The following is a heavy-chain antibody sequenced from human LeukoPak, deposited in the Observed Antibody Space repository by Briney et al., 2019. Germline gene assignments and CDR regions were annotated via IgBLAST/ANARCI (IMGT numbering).Heavy chain of an antibody. CDR2: IKEDGTE. CDR3: AKYRLVWLPAPVFDY. V-gene: IGHV3-7*01. D-gene: IGHD5-24*01. J-gene: IGHJ4*02. Sequence: GGSLRLSCAASGFTFSSYWMTWVRQAPGKGLEWVASIKEDGTEYYVDSVKGRFTVSRDNAKNSLYLQVSSLRAEDSAVYYCAKYRLVWLPAPVFDYWGQGTPVTVSS. CDR1: GFTFSSYW.